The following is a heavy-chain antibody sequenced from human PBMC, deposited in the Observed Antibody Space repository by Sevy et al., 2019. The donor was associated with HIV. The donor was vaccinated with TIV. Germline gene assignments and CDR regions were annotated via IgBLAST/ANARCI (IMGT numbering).Heavy chain of an antibody. CDR3: ARRPDLGVVILTGVLDV. CDR1: GYSFSSYA. D-gene: IGHD3-3*01. CDR2: ISGSGGST. J-gene: IGHJ6*02. V-gene: IGHV3-23*01. Sequence: GGSLRLSCAASGYSFSSYAMSWVRQTPGKGLQWVSVISGSGGSTYYADSVKGRFTIFRDNSRNTVYLQMNSLRAEDTAVYYCARRPDLGVVILTGVLDVWGLGTTVTVSS.